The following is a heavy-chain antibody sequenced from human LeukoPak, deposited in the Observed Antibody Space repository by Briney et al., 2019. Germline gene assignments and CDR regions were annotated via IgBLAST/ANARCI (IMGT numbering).Heavy chain of an antibody. CDR2: IHYSGST. CDR1: GGSIGSFF. V-gene: IGHV4-59*01. CDR3: ARSRGGYGDYGSWFDP. J-gene: IGHJ5*02. D-gene: IGHD3-16*01. Sequence: SETLSLTCTVSGGSIGSFFWSWIRQPPGKALEWIGYIHYSGSTKHNPSLKSRVTISVDTSENQFSLTLNSVTAADTAVYYCARSRGGYGDYGSWFDPWGQGILVTVSS.